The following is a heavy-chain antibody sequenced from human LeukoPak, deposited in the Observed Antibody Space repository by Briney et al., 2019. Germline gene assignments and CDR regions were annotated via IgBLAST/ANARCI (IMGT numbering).Heavy chain of an antibody. CDR3: ARVRASENAFDI. J-gene: IGHJ3*02. CDR1: GFTFRSYE. V-gene: IGHV3-48*03. Sequence: GGSLTLSCEDSGFTFRSYEMNWVRQAPGKGLEWIAYLSSSGSAFSYADSVKGRFTIARDNAKNSVYLEMNSLRADDTAVYYCARVRASENAFDIWGQGTMVTVSS. CDR2: LSSSGSAF.